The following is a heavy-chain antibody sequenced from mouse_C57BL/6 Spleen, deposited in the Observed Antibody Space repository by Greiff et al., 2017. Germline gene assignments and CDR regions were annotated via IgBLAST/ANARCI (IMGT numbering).Heavy chain of an antibody. CDR3: ARSSNYEYYFDY. CDR1: GYTFTSYW. J-gene: IGHJ2*01. Sequence: QVQLQQPGAELVMPGASVKLSCKASGYTFTSYWMHWVKQRPGQGLEWIGEIDPSDSYTNYNQKFKGKSTLTVDKSSSTAYMQLSSLTSEDAAVYYCARSSNYEYYFDYWGQGTTLTVSS. V-gene: IGHV1-69*01. CDR2: IDPSDSYT. D-gene: IGHD2-5*01.